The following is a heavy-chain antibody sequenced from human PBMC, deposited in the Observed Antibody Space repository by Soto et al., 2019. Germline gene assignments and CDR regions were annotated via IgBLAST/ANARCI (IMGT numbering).Heavy chain of an antibody. CDR3: ARDRYYYDSKYYYYGMDV. CDR1: GYSFTSYW. CDR2: IDPSDSYT. J-gene: IGHJ6*02. D-gene: IGHD3-22*01. V-gene: IGHV5-10-1*01. Sequence: GESLKISCKGSGYSFTSYWISWVRQMPGKGLEWMGRIDPSDSYTNYSPSFQGHVTISADKSISTAYLQWSSLKASDTAMYYCARDRYYYDSKYYYYGMDVWGQGTTVTVPS.